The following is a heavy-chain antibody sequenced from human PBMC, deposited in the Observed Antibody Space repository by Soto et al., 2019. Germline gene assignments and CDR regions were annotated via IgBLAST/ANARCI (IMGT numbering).Heavy chain of an antibody. Sequence: PGGSLRLSCAASGFTFSSYAMHWVRQAPGKGLEWVAVISYDGSIKYYADSVKGRFTFSRDNSKNTLYLQLNSLRAEDTVFYYCARESEQWLNNRAEYFQHWGQGTLVNVSS. CDR1: GFTFSSYA. J-gene: IGHJ1*01. CDR2: ISYDGSIK. D-gene: IGHD6-19*01. CDR3: ARESEQWLNNRAEYFQH. V-gene: IGHV3-30-3*01.